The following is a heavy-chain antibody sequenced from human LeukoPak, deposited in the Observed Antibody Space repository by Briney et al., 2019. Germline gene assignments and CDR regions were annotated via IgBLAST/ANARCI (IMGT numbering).Heavy chain of an antibody. CDR3: ARPGYRDSSGYQIYGMDV. CDR2: INDDGSST. D-gene: IGHD3-22*01. Sequence: GGSLRLSCAASGFTFSSYAMSWVRQAPGKGLVWVSRINDDGSSTLYADSVEGRFTISRDNVKNTMYLQMNNLRVEDTAVYYCARPGYRDSSGYQIYGMDVWGQGTTVTVSS. CDR1: GFTFSSYA. J-gene: IGHJ6*02. V-gene: IGHV3-74*01.